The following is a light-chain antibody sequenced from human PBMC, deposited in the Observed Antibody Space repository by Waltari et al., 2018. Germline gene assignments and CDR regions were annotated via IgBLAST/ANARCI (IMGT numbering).Light chain of an antibody. CDR2: GAS. Sequence: VLTQSPATLSLSPGERATFSCRTSQSITKKYLAWYQQKPGQAPRLLLHGASSRAAGVPDRFSGSGSGTDFALTISRLEPDDVAVYYCQQYGSSIMDTFGQGPTLAIK. J-gene: IGKJ2*01. CDR1: QSITKKY. V-gene: IGKV3-20*01. CDR3: QQYGSSIMDT.